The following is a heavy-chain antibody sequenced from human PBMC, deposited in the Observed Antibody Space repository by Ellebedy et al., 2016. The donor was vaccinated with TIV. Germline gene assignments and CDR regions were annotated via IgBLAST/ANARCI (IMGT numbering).Heavy chain of an antibody. CDR1: GGTFSNYA. V-gene: IGHV1-69*13. CDR3: ATEENQPYVS. J-gene: IGHJ4*02. D-gene: IGHD3-10*02. Sequence: AASVKVSCKASGGTFSNYAISWVRQAPGQGPEWMGGIIPIFGITNYTQKLQGRVTITADESSTTAYMELRSLTFEDTAVYYCATEENQPYVSWGQGTLVTVS. CDR2: IIPIFGIT.